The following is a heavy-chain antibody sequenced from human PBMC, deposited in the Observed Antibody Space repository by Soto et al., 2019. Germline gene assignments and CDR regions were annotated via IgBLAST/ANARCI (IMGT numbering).Heavy chain of an antibody. Sequence: GGSLRLSCSASGFTFSSYAMHWVRQAPGKGLEYVPAISSNGGSTYYADSVKGRFTISRDNSKNTLYLQMSSLRAEDTAVYYCVKRGSGSSGWYLGAFDIWGQGTMVTVSS. CDR1: GFTFSSYA. J-gene: IGHJ3*02. CDR3: VKRGSGSSGWYLGAFDI. CDR2: ISSNGGST. V-gene: IGHV3-64D*08. D-gene: IGHD6-19*01.